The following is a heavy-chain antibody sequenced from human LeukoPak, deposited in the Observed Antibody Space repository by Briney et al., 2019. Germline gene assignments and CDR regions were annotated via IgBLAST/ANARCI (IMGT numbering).Heavy chain of an antibody. J-gene: IGHJ4*02. Sequence: SSETLSLTCAVYGGSFNGYYWSWIRQPPGKGLEWIGEINHSGSTNYNPSLKSRVTISVDTSKNQFSLKLSSVTAADTAVYYCAPGQAPYYTMIVVPLPRYFAYWGQATLVTVSS. CDR3: APGQAPYYTMIVVPLPRYFAY. CDR1: GGSFNGYY. CDR2: INHSGST. D-gene: IGHD3-22*01. V-gene: IGHV4-34*01.